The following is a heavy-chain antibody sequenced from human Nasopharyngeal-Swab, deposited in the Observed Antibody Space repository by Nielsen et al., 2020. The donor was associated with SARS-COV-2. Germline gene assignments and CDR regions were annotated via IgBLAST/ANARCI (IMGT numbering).Heavy chain of an antibody. Sequence: SETLSLTCTVSGGSISSSSYYWGWIRQPPGKGLEWIGSIYYSGSTYYNPSLKSRVTISVDTSKNQFSLKLSSVTAADTAVYYCARSARVGYQLLAVNWFDPWGQGTLVTVSS. V-gene: IGHV4-39*07. CDR3: ARSARVGYQLLAVNWFDP. CDR2: IYYSGST. J-gene: IGHJ5*02. CDR1: GGSISSSSYY. D-gene: IGHD2-2*01.